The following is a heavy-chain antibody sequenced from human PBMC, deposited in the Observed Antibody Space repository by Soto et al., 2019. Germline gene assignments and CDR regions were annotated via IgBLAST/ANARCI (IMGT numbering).Heavy chain of an antibody. CDR3: VRSGDNYNILDY. D-gene: IGHD3-9*01. CDR1: GFTFSSYE. CDR2: SSNSGSFT. V-gene: IGHV3-48*03. J-gene: IGHJ4*02. Sequence: PGGSLRLSCAASGFTFSSYEMSWIRQSPGKGLEWIGYSSNSGSFTRYADSVKCRFSISRDNAKNSLYLQINSLRGDDTAIYYCVRSGDNYNILDYWGQGTPVTVSS.